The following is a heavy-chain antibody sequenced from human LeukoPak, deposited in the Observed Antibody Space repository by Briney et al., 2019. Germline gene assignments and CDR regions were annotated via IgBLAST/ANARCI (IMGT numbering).Heavy chain of an antibody. CDR1: GSTFSSYT. CDR3: AKSSITMIVVFDY. V-gene: IGHV3-23*01. Sequence: PGGSLRLSCAASGSTFSSYTMSWVRQAPGKGLEWVSTITTSDGNTYYADSVKGRFTVSRDNSKNTLYLQMNSLRAEDTAVYYCAKSSITMIVVFDYWGQGTLVTVSS. J-gene: IGHJ4*02. D-gene: IGHD3-22*01. CDR2: ITTSDGNT.